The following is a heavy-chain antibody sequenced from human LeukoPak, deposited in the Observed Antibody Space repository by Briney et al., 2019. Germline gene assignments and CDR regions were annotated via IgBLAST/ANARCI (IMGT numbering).Heavy chain of an antibody. CDR2: IIPIFGTA. Sequence: SVKVSCKASGGTYSSYAISWVRQAPGRGLEWMGGIIPIFGTANYAQKFQGRVTITTDESTSTAYMELSSLRSEDTAVYYCARKVRDGYDYVWGSSAFDYWGQGTLVTVSS. D-gene: IGHD3-16*01. CDR1: GGTYSSYA. J-gene: IGHJ4*02. V-gene: IGHV1-69*05. CDR3: ARKVRDGYDYVWGSSAFDY.